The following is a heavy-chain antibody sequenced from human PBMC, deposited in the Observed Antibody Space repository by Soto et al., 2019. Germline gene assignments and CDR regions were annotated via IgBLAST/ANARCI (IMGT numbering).Heavy chain of an antibody. Sequence: SETLSLTCAVYGGSFSCYYWTWIRQPPGKGLEWIGEISHSGSTNYNPSLKSRVTISVDTSKNQFSLNLNSVTAADTAVYYCARSSVRGWSYWGQGTLVTV. V-gene: IGHV4-34*01. CDR1: GGSFSCYY. D-gene: IGHD3-10*02. CDR2: ISHSGST. J-gene: IGHJ4*02. CDR3: ARSSVRGWSY.